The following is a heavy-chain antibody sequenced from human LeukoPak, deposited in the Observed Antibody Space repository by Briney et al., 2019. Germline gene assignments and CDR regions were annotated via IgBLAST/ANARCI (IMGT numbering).Heavy chain of an antibody. D-gene: IGHD5-24*01. Sequence: RGSLRLSCTASGFTFSSYWMHWVRQAPGKGLVWVSSIKSDGSATSHADSVKGRFTISRDNAKNTLYLQMNSLRAEDMAVYYCARGDGYGMDYWGQGTRVTASS. V-gene: IGHV3-74*01. CDR3: ARGDGYGMDY. CDR2: IKSDGSAT. CDR1: GFTFSSYW. J-gene: IGHJ4*02.